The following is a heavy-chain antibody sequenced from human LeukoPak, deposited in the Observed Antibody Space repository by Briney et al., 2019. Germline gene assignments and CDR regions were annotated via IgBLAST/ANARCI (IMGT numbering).Heavy chain of an antibody. CDR1: GYTFTSYY. D-gene: IGHD4-17*01. CDR2: INPSGGST. Sequence: ASVKVSCKASGYTFTSYYMHWVRQAPGQGLEWMGIINPSGGSTGYAQKFQGRVTMTRDTSTSTGYVELRSLRSEDAAVYYCARGGSYGDYLDYWGQGTLVTVSS. CDR3: ARGGSYGDYLDY. V-gene: IGHV1-46*01. J-gene: IGHJ4*02.